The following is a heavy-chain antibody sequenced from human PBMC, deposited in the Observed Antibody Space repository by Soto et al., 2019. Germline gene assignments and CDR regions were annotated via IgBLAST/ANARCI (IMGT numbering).Heavy chain of an antibody. CDR3: AKPLVPAAIRYGVDV. J-gene: IGHJ6*02. Sequence: GGSLRLSCAASGFTFSSNPMSWVRLAPGKGLEWVSSISTSGGSTYYADSVKGRFTISRDSSKNTLFLQMNSLRAEDTAVYYCAKPLVPAAIRYGVDVWGQGTTVTVSS. CDR1: GFTFSSNP. D-gene: IGHD2-2*02. CDR2: ISTSGGST. V-gene: IGHV3-23*01.